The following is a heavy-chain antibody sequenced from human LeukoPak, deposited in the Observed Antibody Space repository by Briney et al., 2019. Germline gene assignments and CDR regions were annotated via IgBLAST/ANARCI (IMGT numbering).Heavy chain of an antibody. CDR2: IIPIFGTA. D-gene: IGHD4-23*01. CDR3: ATGVYGGDYDWFDP. J-gene: IGHJ5*02. CDR1: GGTFSSYA. V-gene: IGHV1-69*05. Sequence: ASVKVSCKASGGTFSSYAISWVRQAPGQGLEWMGRIIPIFGTANYAQKFQGRATITTDESTSAAYMELSSLGSEDTAVYYCATGVYGGDYDWFDPWGQGTLVTVSS.